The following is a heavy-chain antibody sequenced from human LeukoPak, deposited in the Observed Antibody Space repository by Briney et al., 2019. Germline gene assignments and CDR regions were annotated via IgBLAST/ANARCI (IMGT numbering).Heavy chain of an antibody. Sequence: ASVKVSCKASGYTFTGYYMHWVRQAPGQGLEWMGWINPNSGGTNYAQKFQGRVTMTRDTSISTAYMELSRLRSDDTAVYYCARGPYDISKNYWFDPWGQGTLVTVSS. V-gene: IGHV1-2*02. CDR1: GYTFTGYY. D-gene: IGHD3-9*01. CDR3: ARGPYDISKNYWFDP. CDR2: INPNSGGT. J-gene: IGHJ5*02.